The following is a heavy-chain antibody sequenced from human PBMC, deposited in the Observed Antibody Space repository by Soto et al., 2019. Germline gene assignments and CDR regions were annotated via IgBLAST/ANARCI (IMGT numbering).Heavy chain of an antibody. Sequence: PGGSVRLSCAASGFTFSSYGMHWVRQAPGKGLEWVAVIWYDGSNKYYADSVKGRFTISRDNSKNTLYLQMNSLRAEDTAVYYCARGLSPSGSSWPGGVHYYYYGMDVWGQGTTVTVSS. D-gene: IGHD6-13*01. J-gene: IGHJ6*02. CDR2: IWYDGSNK. V-gene: IGHV3-33*01. CDR3: ARGLSPSGSSWPGGVHYYYYGMDV. CDR1: GFTFSSYG.